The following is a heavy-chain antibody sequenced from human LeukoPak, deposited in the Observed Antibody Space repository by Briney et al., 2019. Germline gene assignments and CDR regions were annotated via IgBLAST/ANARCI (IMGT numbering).Heavy chain of an antibody. CDR3: ARVPYYYDSSGSDKPFYFDY. CDR1: GGSFSGCY. CDR2: INHSGST. V-gene: IGHV4-34*01. D-gene: IGHD3-22*01. J-gene: IGHJ4*02. Sequence: SETLSLTCAVYGGSFSGCYWSWIRQPPGKGLEWIGEINHSGSTNYNPSLKSRVTISVDTSKNQFSLKLSSVTAADTAVYYCARVPYYYDSSGSDKPFYFDYWGQGTLVTVSS.